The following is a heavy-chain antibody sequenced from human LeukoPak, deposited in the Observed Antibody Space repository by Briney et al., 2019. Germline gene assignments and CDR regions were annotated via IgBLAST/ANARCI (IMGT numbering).Heavy chain of an antibody. Sequence: GGSLRLSCAASGFTFSSYAMHWVRQAPGKGLEWVANIKQDGSEKYYVDSVKGRFTISRDNAKNSLYLQMNSLRAEDTAVYYCARYWGYYGSGTPGGYWGQGTLVTVSS. CDR2: IKQDGSEK. D-gene: IGHD3-10*01. CDR1: GFTFSSYA. V-gene: IGHV3-7*01. J-gene: IGHJ4*02. CDR3: ARYWGYYGSGTPGGY.